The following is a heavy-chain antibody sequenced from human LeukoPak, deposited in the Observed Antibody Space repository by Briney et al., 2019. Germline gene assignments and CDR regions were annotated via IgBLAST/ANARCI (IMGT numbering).Heavy chain of an antibody. J-gene: IGHJ6*02. CDR2: INAGNGNT. D-gene: IGHD3-22*01. CDR1: GYTFTSYA. CDR3: ARGLRYYYDSSGYYYYYGMDV. Sequence: GASVKVSCKASGYTFTSYAMHWVRQAPGQRLEWMGWINAGNGNTKYSQKFQGRVTMTRNTSISTAYMELSSLRSEDTAVYYCARGLRYYYDSSGYYYYYGMDVWGQGTTVTVSS. V-gene: IGHV1-3*01.